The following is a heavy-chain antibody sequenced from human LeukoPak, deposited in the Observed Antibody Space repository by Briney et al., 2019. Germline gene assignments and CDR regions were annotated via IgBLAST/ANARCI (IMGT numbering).Heavy chain of an antibody. CDR2: IYSGGST. CDR1: GFTVSSNY. D-gene: IGHD3-3*01. V-gene: IGHV3-53*01. Sequence: GGSLRLSCAASGFTVSSNYMSWVRQAPGKGLEWVSVIYSGGSTYYADSVKGRFTNSRDNSKNTLYLQMNSLRAEDTAVYYCAGPFYYDFWSGLGYWGQGTLVTVSS. J-gene: IGHJ4*02. CDR3: AGPFYYDFWSGLGY.